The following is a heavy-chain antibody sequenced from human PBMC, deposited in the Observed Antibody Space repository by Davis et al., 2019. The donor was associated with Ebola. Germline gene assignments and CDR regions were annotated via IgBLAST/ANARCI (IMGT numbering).Heavy chain of an antibody. CDR3: ARAIAAPNWFDP. D-gene: IGHD6-13*01. CDR2: ISAYNGNT. CDR1: GYTFISYD. Sequence: ASVKVSCKASGYTFISYDIHWVRQAAGQGLEWMGWISAYNGNTNYAQKLQGRVTMTTDTSTSTAYMELRSLRSDDTAVYYCARAIAAPNWFDPWGQGTLVTISS. J-gene: IGHJ5*02. V-gene: IGHV1-18*01.